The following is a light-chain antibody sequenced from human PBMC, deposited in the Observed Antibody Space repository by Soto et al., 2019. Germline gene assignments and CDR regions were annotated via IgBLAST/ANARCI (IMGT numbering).Light chain of an antibody. Sequence: EIGLAQDPGTLCLAPGGRATLSWMASQSVSSRLAWYQHKPGQAPRLLISGASSRASGVPVRFSGSGSGTDFTLTISRLEPEDFALYYCQQYGGSPITFGLGTRLEIK. J-gene: IGKJ5*01. CDR2: GAS. CDR3: QQYGGSPIT. V-gene: IGKV3-20*01. CDR1: QSVSSR.